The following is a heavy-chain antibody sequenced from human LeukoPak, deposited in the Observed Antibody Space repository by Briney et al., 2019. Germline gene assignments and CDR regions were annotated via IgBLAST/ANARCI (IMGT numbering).Heavy chain of an antibody. V-gene: IGHV4-39*07. CDR3: ARSPGGHIANYYMDV. CDR2: IYYSGST. CDR1: GGSISSSSYY. Sequence: SETLSLTCTVSGGSISSSSYYWGWIRQPPGKGLEWIGSIYYSGSTYYNPSLKSRVTISVDTSKNQFSLKLSSVTAADTAVYYCARSPGGHIANYYMDVWGKGTTVTVSS. J-gene: IGHJ6*03. D-gene: IGHD2-21*01.